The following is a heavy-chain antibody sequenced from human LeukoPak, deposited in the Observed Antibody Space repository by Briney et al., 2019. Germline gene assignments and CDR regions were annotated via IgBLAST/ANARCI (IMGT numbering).Heavy chain of an antibody. CDR2: INPSGGST. V-gene: IGHV1-46*01. CDR3: ARATTTLPGSPFHY. CDR1: GYTFTSYD. Sequence: ASVKVSCKASGYTFTSYDINWVRQAPGQGLEWMGIINPSGGSTSYAQKFQGRVTMTRDMSTSTVCMELSSLRSEDTAVYYCARATTTLPGSPFHYWGQGTLVTVSS. D-gene: IGHD1-26*01. J-gene: IGHJ4*02.